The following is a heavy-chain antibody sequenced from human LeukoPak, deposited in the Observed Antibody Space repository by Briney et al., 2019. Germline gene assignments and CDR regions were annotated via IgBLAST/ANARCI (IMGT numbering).Heavy chain of an antibody. V-gene: IGHV1-46*01. CDR2: IYPRDGST. Sequence: ASVKVSCTASGYTFTNNYLHWVRQAPGHGLEWMGMIYPRDGSTSYAQNFQGRVTVTRDTSTTTVHMELRGLRSEDTAVYYCARDQEGFDYWGQGTVVTVSS. CDR1: GYTFTNNY. J-gene: IGHJ4*02. CDR3: ARDQEGFDY.